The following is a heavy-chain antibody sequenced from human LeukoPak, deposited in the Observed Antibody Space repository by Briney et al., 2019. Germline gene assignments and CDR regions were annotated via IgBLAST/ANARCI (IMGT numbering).Heavy chain of an antibody. J-gene: IGHJ4*02. V-gene: IGHV1-2*02. CDR3: ARDPVAGGDCCGHDY. Sequence: SEPLTCKAYGRTFKRYYRKGVRYRSGQGHEKMGWINPNSGGTNYAQKFQGRVTMTRDTSISTAYMELSRLRSDDTAVYYCARDPVAGGDCCGHDYWGQGTLFTVST. CDR1: GRTFKRYY. CDR2: INPNSGGT. D-gene: IGHD2-21*02.